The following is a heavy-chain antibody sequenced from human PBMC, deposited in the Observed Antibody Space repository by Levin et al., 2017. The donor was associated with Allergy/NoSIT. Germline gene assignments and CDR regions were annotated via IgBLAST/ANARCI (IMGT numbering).Heavy chain of an antibody. CDR1: GFTFSSYA. CDR3: AKVSTYYDFWSGYYPFDY. Sequence: PGGSLRLSCAASGFTFSSYAMSWVRQAPGKGLEWVSAISGSGGSTYYADSVKGRFTISRDNSKNTLYLQMNSLRAEDTAVYYCAKVSTYYDFWSGYYPFDYWGQGTLVTVSS. V-gene: IGHV3-23*01. CDR2: ISGSGGST. J-gene: IGHJ4*02. D-gene: IGHD3-3*01.